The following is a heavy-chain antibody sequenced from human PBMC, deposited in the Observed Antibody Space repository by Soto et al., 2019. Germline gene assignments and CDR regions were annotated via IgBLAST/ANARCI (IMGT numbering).Heavy chain of an antibody. V-gene: IGHV1-2*02. CDR2: IDPNSGAT. J-gene: IGHJ6*02. CDR3: ARGYGSSPNMELRFGMDV. Sequence: QVYLVQSGAEVRRPGASVKVSCTAFGYILTGYSLHWVRQAPGQGLEWMGWIDPNSGATNSAERFHGRVSMTRDTSLSAASLDLSSLRSDDTAVYYCARGYGSSPNMELRFGMDVWGQGTTISVSS. CDR1: GYILTGYS. D-gene: IGHD5-18*01.